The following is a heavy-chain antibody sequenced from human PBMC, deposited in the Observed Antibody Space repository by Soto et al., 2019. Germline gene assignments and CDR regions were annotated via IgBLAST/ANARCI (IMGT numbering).Heavy chain of an antibody. V-gene: IGHV3-23*01. D-gene: IGHD3-10*01. CDR3: AKRPTLLWFGESFDY. CDR1: GFTFSSYA. CDR2: ISGSGGST. J-gene: IGHJ4*02. Sequence: VGSLRLSCAASGFTFSSYAMSWVRQAPGKGLEWVSAISGSGGSTYYADSVKGRFTISRDNSKNTLYLQMNSLRAEDTAVYYCAKRPTLLWFGESFDYWGQGTLVTVSS.